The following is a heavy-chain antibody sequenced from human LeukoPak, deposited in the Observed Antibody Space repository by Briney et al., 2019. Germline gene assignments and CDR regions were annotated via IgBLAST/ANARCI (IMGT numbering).Heavy chain of an antibody. Sequence: PSETLSLTCTVSGGSISSSSYYWGWIRQPPGKGLEWIGSIYYSGSTYYNPSLKSRVTISVDTSKNQFSLKLSSVTAADTAAYYCARHQVSGWSGYYDYWGQGTLVTVSS. CDR2: IYYSGST. CDR1: GGSISSSSYY. J-gene: IGHJ4*02. V-gene: IGHV4-39*01. CDR3: ARHQVSGWSGYYDY. D-gene: IGHD3-3*01.